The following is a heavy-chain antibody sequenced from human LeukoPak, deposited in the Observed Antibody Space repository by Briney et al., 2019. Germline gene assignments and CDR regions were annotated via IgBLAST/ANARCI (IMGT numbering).Heavy chain of an antibody. CDR2: IYHSGST. CDR3: TGIAVHPIILQH. J-gene: IGHJ1*01. D-gene: IGHD6-19*01. Sequence: PSETLSLTCAVSGYSISSGYYWGWIRQPPGKGLEWIGSIYHSGSTYYNPSLKSRVTISVDTSKNQFSLKLSSVTAADTAVYYCTGIAVHPIILQHWGQGTLVTVSS. CDR1: GYSISSGYY. V-gene: IGHV4-38-2*01.